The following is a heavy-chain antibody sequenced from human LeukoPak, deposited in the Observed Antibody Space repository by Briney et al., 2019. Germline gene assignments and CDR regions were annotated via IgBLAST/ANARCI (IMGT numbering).Heavy chain of an antibody. D-gene: IGHD6-19*01. J-gene: IGHJ4*02. V-gene: IGHV3-33*01. CDR1: GFTFSSYG. CDR3: AREGGGQWLAVFDY. CDR2: IWYDGSNK. Sequence: PGGSLRLSCAASGFTFSSYGMHWVRQAPGKGLEWVAVIWYDGSNKYYADSVKGRFTISRDNSKNTLYLQMNSLRAEDTAVYYCAREGGGQWLAVFDYWGQGTLVTVSS.